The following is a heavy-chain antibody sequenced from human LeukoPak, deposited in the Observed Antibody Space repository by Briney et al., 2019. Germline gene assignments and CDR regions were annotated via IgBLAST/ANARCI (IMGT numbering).Heavy chain of an antibody. V-gene: IGHV4-39*01. CDR2: FYYRGST. Sequence: SETLSLTCTVSGGSISSSSYYWGWIRQPPGKGLECIGTFYYRGSTTYSPSLKSRVTISVDTSKNQFSLQPTSVTAADTAVYYCARHLPVPRGWYDCWGQGTLVTVSS. CDR1: GGSISSSSYY. CDR3: ARHLPVPRGWYDC. J-gene: IGHJ5*01.